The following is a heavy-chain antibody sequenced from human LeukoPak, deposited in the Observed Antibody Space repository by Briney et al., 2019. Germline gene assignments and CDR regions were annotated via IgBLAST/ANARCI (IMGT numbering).Heavy chain of an antibody. CDR3: ARDLKSGAPGDDY. D-gene: IGHD1-26*01. J-gene: IGHJ4*02. CDR2: LKEDGSEE. CDR1: GFIFSNYW. Sequence: PGGSLRLSCAASGFIFSNYWMSWVRQAPGKGLEWVASLKEDGSEEFPVDSVKGRFTISRDNAKNSLYLQMNNLRVEDTAVYYCARDLKSGAPGDDYWGQGTLVTVSS. V-gene: IGHV3-7*01.